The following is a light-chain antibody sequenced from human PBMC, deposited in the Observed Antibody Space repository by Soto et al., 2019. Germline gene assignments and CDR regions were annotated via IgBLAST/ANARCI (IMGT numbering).Light chain of an antibody. CDR3: QSYDSSLSGSV. CDR1: SSNIGAGYG. Sequence: QLVLTQPPSVSGAPGQRVTISCTGSSSNIGAGYGVHWYQQLPGTAPKLLIYGNSNRPSGVPDRFSGSKSGTSASLAITGLQAEDEADYYCQSYDSSLSGSVFGGGTKVTVL. V-gene: IGLV1-40*01. CDR2: GNS. J-gene: IGLJ3*02.